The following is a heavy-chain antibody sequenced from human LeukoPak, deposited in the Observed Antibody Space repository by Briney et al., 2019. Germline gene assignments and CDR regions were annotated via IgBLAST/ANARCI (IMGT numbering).Heavy chain of an antibody. J-gene: IGHJ4*02. CDR3: ARAGDPDGYNSGDFGY. CDR2: INPNSGGT. Sequence: ASVKVSCKASGYTFTGYYMHWVRQAPGQGLEWMGWINPNSGGTNYAQKFQGRVTMTRDTSISTAYMELSRLRSDDTAVYYCARAGDPDGYNSGDFGYWGQGTLVTVSS. CDR1: GYTFTGYY. D-gene: IGHD5-24*01. V-gene: IGHV1-2*02.